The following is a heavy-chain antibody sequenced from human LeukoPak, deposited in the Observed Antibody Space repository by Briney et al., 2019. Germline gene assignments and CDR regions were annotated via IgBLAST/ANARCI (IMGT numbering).Heavy chain of an antibody. Sequence: SETLSLTCTVSGGSMIDHYWSWVRQPPGKGLEWVGYMHHSGKANSNPSLKSRVTISVDTSKNQVSLKLSSVTAADTAVYYCARDTHEYGSGSYYDDTFDSWGQGTLDTVSS. CDR2: MHHSGKA. D-gene: IGHD3-10*01. CDR3: ARDTHEYGSGSYYDDTFDS. V-gene: IGHV4-59*11. CDR1: GGSMIDHY. J-gene: IGHJ3*02.